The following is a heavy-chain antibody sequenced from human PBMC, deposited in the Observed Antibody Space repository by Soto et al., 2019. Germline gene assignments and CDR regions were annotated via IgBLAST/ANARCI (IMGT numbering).Heavy chain of an antibody. CDR2: INPNSGGT. V-gene: IGHV1-2*04. CDR3: ARDITGTTRGLDYYYGMDV. J-gene: IGHJ6*02. CDR1: GYTFTDYY. Sequence: GASVKVSCKASGYTFTDYYMHWVRQAPGQGLEWMGWINPNSGGTNYAQKFQGWVTMTRDTSISTAYMELSRLRSDDTAVYYCARDITGTTRGLDYYYGMDVWGQGTTVTVSS. D-gene: IGHD1-7*01.